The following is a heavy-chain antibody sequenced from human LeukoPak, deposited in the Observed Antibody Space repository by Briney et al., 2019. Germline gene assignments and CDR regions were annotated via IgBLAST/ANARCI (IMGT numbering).Heavy chain of an antibody. CDR1: GYTFTSYG. CDR3: ATTNQIAAAGSFDY. Sequence: ASVKVSCKASGYTFTSYGISWVRQAPGQGLEWMGWISAYNGNTNYAQKLQGRVTMTTDTSTSTAYMELRSLRSDDTAVYYCATTNQIAAAGSFDYWGQGTLVTVSS. D-gene: IGHD6-13*01. V-gene: IGHV1-18*01. J-gene: IGHJ4*02. CDR2: ISAYNGNT.